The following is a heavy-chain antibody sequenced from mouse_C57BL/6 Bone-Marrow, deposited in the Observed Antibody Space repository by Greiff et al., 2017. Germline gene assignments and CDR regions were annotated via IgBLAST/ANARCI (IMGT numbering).Heavy chain of an antibody. V-gene: IGHV1-82*01. CDR2: IYPGDGDT. J-gene: IGHJ2*01. D-gene: IGHD3-3*01. CDR1: GYAFSSSW. CDR3: ARRAGY. Sequence: VKLMESGPELVKPGASVKISCKASGYAFSSSWMNWVKQRPGKGLEWIGRIYPGDGDTNYNGKFKGKATLTAAKSSSTAYMQLSSLTSEDSAVYFCARRAGYWGQGTTLTVSS.